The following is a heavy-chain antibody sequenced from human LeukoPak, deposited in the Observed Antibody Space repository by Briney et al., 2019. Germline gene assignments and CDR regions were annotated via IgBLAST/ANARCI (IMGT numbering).Heavy chain of an antibody. V-gene: IGHV4-61*02. CDR1: GGSISSGSYY. D-gene: IGHD3-10*01. Sequence: SETLSLTCTVSGGSISSGSYYWSWIRQPAGKGLEWIGRIYTSGSTNYNPSLKSRVTISVDTSKNQFSLKLSSVTAADTAVYYCAREWFGEPDWDQGTLVTVSS. J-gene: IGHJ4*02. CDR3: AREWFGEPD. CDR2: IYTSGST.